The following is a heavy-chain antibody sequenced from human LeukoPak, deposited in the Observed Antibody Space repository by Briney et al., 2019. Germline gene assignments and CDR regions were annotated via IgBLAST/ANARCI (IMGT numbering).Heavy chain of an antibody. V-gene: IGHV3-23*01. D-gene: IGHD3-10*01. CDR3: ARGRSYNY. CDR2: ISDSGGRT. CDR1: GITLSNYG. J-gene: IGHJ4*02. Sequence: GGSLRLSCAVSGITLSNYGMSWVRQTPGKGLEWVAGISDSGGRTNYADSVKGRFTISRDNAKSSLYLQMNSLRAEDTAVYYCARGRSYNYWGQGTLVTVSS.